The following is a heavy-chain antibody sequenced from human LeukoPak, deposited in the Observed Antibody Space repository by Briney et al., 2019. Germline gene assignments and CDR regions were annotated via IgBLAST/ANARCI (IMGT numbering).Heavy chain of an antibody. CDR1: GFTFSTYG. CDR2: ISFDGSNR. CDR3: AKDSGEQQLVYYFDY. J-gene: IGHJ4*02. D-gene: IGHD6-13*01. Sequence: GGSLRLSCAASGFTFSTYGMHWVRQAPGKGLEWVAVISFDGSNRYYADSVKGRFTISRDNSKNTLYLQMSSLRAEDTAVYYCAKDSGEQQLVYYFDYWGQGTLVTASS. V-gene: IGHV3-30*18.